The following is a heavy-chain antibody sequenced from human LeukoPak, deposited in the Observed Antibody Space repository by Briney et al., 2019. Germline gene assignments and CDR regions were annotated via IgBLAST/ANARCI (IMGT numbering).Heavy chain of an antibody. D-gene: IGHD2-2*01. Sequence: PGGSLRLSCAASGFTFSSYGMHWVRQAPGKGLEWVAVIWYDGNNKYYADSVKGRFTISRDNSKNTLYLQMNSLRAEDTAVYYCAKDTVGCSSTSCYGDYYYYGMDVWGQGTTVTVSS. CDR3: AKDTVGCSSTSCYGDYYYYGMDV. J-gene: IGHJ6*02. V-gene: IGHV3-30*02. CDR2: IWYDGNNK. CDR1: GFTFSSYG.